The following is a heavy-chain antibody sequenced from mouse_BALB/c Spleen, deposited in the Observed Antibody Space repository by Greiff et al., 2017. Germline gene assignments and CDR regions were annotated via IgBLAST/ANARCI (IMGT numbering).Heavy chain of an antibody. V-gene: IGHV3-2*02. CDR2: ISYSGST. Sequence: VQLQQSGPGLVKPSQSLSLTCTVTGYSITSDYAWNWIRQFPGNKLEWMGYISYSGSTSYNPSLKSRISITRDTSKNQFFLQLNSVTTEDTATYYCARGNWDPLFDYWGQGTTLTVSS. CDR3: ARGNWDPLFDY. CDR1: GYSITSDYA. J-gene: IGHJ2*01. D-gene: IGHD4-1*01.